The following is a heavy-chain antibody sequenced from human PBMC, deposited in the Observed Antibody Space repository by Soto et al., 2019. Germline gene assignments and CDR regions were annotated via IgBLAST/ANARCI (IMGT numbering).Heavy chain of an antibody. CDR1: GFTFSSYA. J-gene: IGHJ3*02. Sequence: QVQLVESGGGVVQAGRSLRLSCAASGFTFSSYAMHWVRQAPGKGLEWVAVLSYDGSHKYADSVKGRFTISRDNSKNTVYLQMNSLRPEDTAVYYCARDQITMIVVVSDAFDIWGQGTMVTVSS. CDR2: LSYDGSHK. V-gene: IGHV3-30*04. D-gene: IGHD3-22*01. CDR3: ARDQITMIVVVSDAFDI.